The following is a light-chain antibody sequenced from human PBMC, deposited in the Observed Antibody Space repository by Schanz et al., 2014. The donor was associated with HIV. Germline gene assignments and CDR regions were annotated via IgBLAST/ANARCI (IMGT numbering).Light chain of an antibody. CDR3: HQYDRSSWT. CDR2: DAS. V-gene: IGKV1-33*01. Sequence: IRLTQSPSSLSASVGDRVTITCQASQDISNYLNWYQQKPGTAPKLLIYDASHLERGVPSRFSGSGSGTEFTLTISSLQPDDFATYYCHQYDRSSWTFGLGTKVDIQ. J-gene: IGKJ1*01. CDR1: QDISNY.